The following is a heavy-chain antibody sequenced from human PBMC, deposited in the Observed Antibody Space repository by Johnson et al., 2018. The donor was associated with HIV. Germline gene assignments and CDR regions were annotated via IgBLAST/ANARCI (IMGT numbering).Heavy chain of an antibody. CDR3: ARETHYYDSSGYYVDAFDI. D-gene: IGHD3-22*01. CDR2: IKQDGSEK. CDR1: GFTFSSYW. Sequence: VQLVESGGGLVQPGGSLRLSCAASGFTFSSYWMSWVRRAPGKGLEWVANIKQDGSEKYYVDSVKGRFTISRDNAKNSLYLQMNSLRAADTALYYCARETHYYDSSGYYVDAFDIWGQG. J-gene: IGHJ3*02. V-gene: IGHV3-7*03.